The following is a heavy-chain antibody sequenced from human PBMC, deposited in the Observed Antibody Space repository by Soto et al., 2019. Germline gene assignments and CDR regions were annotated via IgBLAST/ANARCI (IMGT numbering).Heavy chain of an antibody. D-gene: IGHD2-15*01. CDR1: GFTFSGYS. CDR3: ARGASGGFYYYYYMDV. CDR2: ISSSSSTI. V-gene: IGHV3-48*01. J-gene: IGHJ6*03. Sequence: GGSLRLSCAASGFTFSGYSMNWVRQAPWKGLEWVSYISSSSSTIYYADSVKGRFTISRDNAKNSLYLQMNSLRAEDTAVYYCARGASGGFYYYYYMDVWGKGTTVTVSS.